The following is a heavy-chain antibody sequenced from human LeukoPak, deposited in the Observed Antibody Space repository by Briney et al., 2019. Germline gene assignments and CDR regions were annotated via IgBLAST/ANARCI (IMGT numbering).Heavy chain of an antibody. J-gene: IGHJ4*02. V-gene: IGHV3-48*02. CDR1: GFTFSSYS. CDR3: ARAAYASSPDY. Sequence: GWSLTLSCAASGFTFSSYSMNWVRQAPGKGLEWVAYISPTSSDIFYADSVKGRFTISRANDRNSLYLQMNSLRDEDTALYYCARAAYASSPDYWGQGTLVTVSS. CDR2: ISPTSSDI. D-gene: IGHD6-13*01.